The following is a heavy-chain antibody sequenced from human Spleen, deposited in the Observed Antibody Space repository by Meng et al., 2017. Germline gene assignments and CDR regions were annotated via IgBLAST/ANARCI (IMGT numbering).Heavy chain of an antibody. CDR1: GGSFSCYY. D-gene: IGHD3-16*02. V-gene: IGHV4-34*01. CDR3: ARFNRDYVWGSYRCFDY. J-gene: IGHJ4*02. Sequence: SQTLSLTCAVYGGSFSCYYWSWIRQPPGKGLEWIGEINHSGSTNYNPSLKSRVTISVDTSKNQFSLKLSSVTAADTAVYYCARFNRDYVWGSYRCFDYWGQGTLVTVSS. CDR2: INHSGST.